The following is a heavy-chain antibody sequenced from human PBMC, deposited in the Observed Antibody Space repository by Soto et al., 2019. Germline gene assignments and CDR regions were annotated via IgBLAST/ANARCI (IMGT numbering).Heavy chain of an antibody. V-gene: IGHV3-23*01. CDR1: GFAFSSYA. D-gene: IGHD5-12*01. CDR2: ISASGGST. J-gene: IGHJ5*02. Sequence: PGGSLRLSCAASGFAFSSYAMSWVRQAPGKGLEWVSGISASGGSTYYADSVKGRFTISRDNSKNTLYVQMNSLRAEDTAVYYCAKAFSGYEPNWFDPWGQGTPVTVSS. CDR3: AKAFSGYEPNWFDP.